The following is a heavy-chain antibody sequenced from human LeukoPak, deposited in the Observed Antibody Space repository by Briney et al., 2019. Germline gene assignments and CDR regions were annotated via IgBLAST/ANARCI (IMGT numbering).Heavy chain of an antibody. CDR2: IIPIFGTA. CDR3: ARCGMLALGYYYYYYMDV. J-gene: IGHJ6*03. V-gene: IGHV1-69*01. D-gene: IGHD2-8*01. Sequence: SVKVSCKASGGTFSSYAISWVRQAPGQGLEWMGGIIPIFGTANYAQKFQGRVTITADESTSTAYMELSSLRSEDTAGYYCARCGMLALGYYYYYYMDVWGKGTTVTVSS. CDR1: GGTFSSYA.